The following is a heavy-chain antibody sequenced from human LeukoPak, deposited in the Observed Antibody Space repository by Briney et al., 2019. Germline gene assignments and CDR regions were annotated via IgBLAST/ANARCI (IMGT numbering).Heavy chain of an antibody. J-gene: IGHJ4*02. Sequence: KPSETLSLTCTVSGGSISSGNYYWGWIRQPPGRGLEWIGSIYYSGSTYYNPSLKSRVTISVDTSKNQFSLKLSSVTAADTAVYYCARDWGMVYAITDYWGQGTLVTVSS. D-gene: IGHD2-8*01. CDR1: GGSISSGNYY. CDR2: IYYSGST. CDR3: ARDWGMVYAITDY. V-gene: IGHV4-39*02.